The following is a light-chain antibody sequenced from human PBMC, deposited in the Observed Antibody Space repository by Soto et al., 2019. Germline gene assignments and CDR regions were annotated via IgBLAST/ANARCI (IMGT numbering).Light chain of an antibody. CDR3: QQRSNWPRVT. J-gene: IGKJ3*01. V-gene: IGKV3-11*01. CDR2: DAS. CDR1: QRVRSY. Sequence: EIVLTQSPATLSLSPGERATLSCRASQRVRSYLAWYQQKPGQAPRLLMYDASNRATGIPARFSGSGSGTDFTLTISSLEPEDFAVYYCQQRSNWPRVTFGPGTKVDIK.